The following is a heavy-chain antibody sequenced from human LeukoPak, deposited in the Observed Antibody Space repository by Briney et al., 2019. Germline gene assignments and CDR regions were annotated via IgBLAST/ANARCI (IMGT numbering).Heavy chain of an antibody. CDR3: AKDQAGDGYNSM. CDR1: GFTFSNCA. V-gene: IGHV3-23*01. CDR2: IHGASA. D-gene: IGHD5-24*01. Sequence: GGSLRLSCVTSGFTFSNCAMSWVRQAPGKGLEWVSTIHGASAFYSASVKGRFTISRDNSKNTLYLQMNSLRAEDTAIYYCAKDQAGDGYNSMWSQGTRVTVS. J-gene: IGHJ4*02.